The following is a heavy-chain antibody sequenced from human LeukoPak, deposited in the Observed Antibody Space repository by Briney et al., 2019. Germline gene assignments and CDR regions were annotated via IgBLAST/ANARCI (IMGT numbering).Heavy chain of an antibody. Sequence: GGSLRLSCAASGFTFSNYGMHWVRQAPGKGLEWVAVIWYDGSNRYYADSVKGRFTISRDNSKNTLYLQMNSLRAEDTAVYYCAKDRIMTTVTTISSFDYWGQGTLVTVSS. CDR1: GFTFSNYG. D-gene: IGHD4-17*01. V-gene: IGHV3-33*06. CDR3: AKDRIMTTVTTISSFDY. J-gene: IGHJ4*02. CDR2: IWYDGSNR.